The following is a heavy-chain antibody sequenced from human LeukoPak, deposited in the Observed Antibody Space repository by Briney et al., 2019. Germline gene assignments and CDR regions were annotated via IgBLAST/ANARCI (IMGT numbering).Heavy chain of an antibody. D-gene: IGHD1-14*01. CDR3: ARGPRTGVDY. V-gene: IGHV1-8*02. J-gene: IGHJ4*02. CDR2: MNPNSGNT. Sequence: ASVKVSCKASGYTFTGYYTHWVRQATGQGLEWMGWMNPNSGNTGYAQKFQGRVTMTRNTSISTAYMELSSLRSEDTAVYYCARGPRTGVDYWGQGTLVTVSS. CDR1: GYTFTGYY.